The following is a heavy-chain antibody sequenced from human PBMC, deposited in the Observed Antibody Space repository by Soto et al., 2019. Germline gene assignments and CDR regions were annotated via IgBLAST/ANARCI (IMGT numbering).Heavy chain of an antibody. J-gene: IGHJ3*02. CDR1: GDSVSSNSAA. CDR3: ARDRYLVVVTNAFDI. CDR2: TYYRSKWYN. V-gene: IGHV6-1*01. D-gene: IGHD3-22*01. Sequence: SQTLSFTCSLSGDSVSSNSAARNWIRQSPSSGLEWLGRTYYRSKWYNDYAVSFKSRITINPDTSKNQLSLQLNSVTPEETAVYYCARDRYLVVVTNAFDIWGQGTMVTV.